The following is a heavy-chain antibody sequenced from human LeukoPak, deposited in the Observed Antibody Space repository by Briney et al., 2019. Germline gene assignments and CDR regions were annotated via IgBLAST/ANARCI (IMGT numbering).Heavy chain of an antibody. D-gene: IGHD2-15*01. CDR2: IDPSDSYT. Sequence: GESLKISCKGSGYSFTSYWSSWVRQMPGKGLEWRGRIDPSDSYTNYSPSFQGHVTISADKSISTAYLQWSSLKASDTAMYYCARHIVVVAAGLNWFDPWGQGTLVTVSS. CDR1: GYSFTSYW. V-gene: IGHV5-10-1*01. J-gene: IGHJ5*02. CDR3: ARHIVVVAAGLNWFDP.